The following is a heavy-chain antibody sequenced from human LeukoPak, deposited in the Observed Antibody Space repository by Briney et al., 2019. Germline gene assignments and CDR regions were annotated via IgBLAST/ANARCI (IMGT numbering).Heavy chain of an antibody. D-gene: IGHD6-13*01. Sequence: EASVKVSCKASGYTFRSYDINWVRQAPGQGLEWMGWINSNSGGTNYAQNFQGRVTMTRDTSISTAYMELSRLRSDDTALYYCAREVAAAGYNWFDRWGQGTLVTVSS. CDR2: INSNSGGT. CDR1: GYTFRSYD. V-gene: IGHV1-2*02. CDR3: AREVAAAGYNWFDR. J-gene: IGHJ5*02.